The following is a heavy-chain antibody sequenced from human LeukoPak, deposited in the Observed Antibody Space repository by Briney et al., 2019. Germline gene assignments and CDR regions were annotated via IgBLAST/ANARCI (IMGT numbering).Heavy chain of an antibody. CDR1: GFTFDDYG. V-gene: IGHV3-20*04. J-gene: IGHJ5*02. CDR3: ARQRAGHSYEGNWFDP. D-gene: IGHD5-18*01. Sequence: GGSLRLSCAASGFTFDDYGMSWVRQAPGKGLEWVSGINWNGGGTGYAGSVKGRFTISRDNAKNSLYLQMNSLRAEDTALYYCARQRAGHSYEGNWFDPWGQGTLVTVSS. CDR2: INWNGGGT.